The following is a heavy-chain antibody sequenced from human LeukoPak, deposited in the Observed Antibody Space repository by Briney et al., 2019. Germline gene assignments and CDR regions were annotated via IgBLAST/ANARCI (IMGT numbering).Heavy chain of an antibody. D-gene: IGHD3-9*01. J-gene: IGHJ6*03. CDR2: IYYSGST. CDR1: GGSISSGGYY. V-gene: IGHV4-31*03. Sequence: SQTLSLTCTVSGGSISSGGYYWSWIRQHPGKGLEWIGYIYYSGSTYYNPSLKSRVTISVDTSKNQFSLKLSSVTAADTAVYYCARDLSGYDILTGFEHYYMDVWGKGTTVTVSS. CDR3: ARDLSGYDILTGFEHYYMDV.